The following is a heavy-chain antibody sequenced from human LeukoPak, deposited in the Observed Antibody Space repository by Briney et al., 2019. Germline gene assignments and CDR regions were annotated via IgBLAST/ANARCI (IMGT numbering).Heavy chain of an antibody. D-gene: IGHD5-12*01. Sequence: SETLPLTCAVYGGSFSGYYWSWIRQPPGKGLEWIGEINHSGSTNYNPSLKSRVTISVDTSKNQFSLKLSSVTAADTAVYYCARRQGYADDAFDIWGQGTMVTVSS. CDR1: GGSFSGYY. CDR3: ARRQGYADDAFDI. J-gene: IGHJ3*02. CDR2: INHSGST. V-gene: IGHV4-34*01.